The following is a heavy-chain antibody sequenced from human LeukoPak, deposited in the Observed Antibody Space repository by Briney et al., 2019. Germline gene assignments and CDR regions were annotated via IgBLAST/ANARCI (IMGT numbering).Heavy chain of an antibody. CDR3: ARALDSSSWYPKYYFDY. V-gene: IGHV4-59*12. CDR2: IYYSGST. Sequence: KASETLSLTCTVSGGSISSYYWSWIRQPPGKGLEWIGYIYYSGSTNYNPSLKSRVTISVDTSKNQFSLKLSSVTAADTAVYYCARALDSSSWYPKYYFDYWGQGTLVTVSS. CDR1: GGSISSYY. D-gene: IGHD6-13*01. J-gene: IGHJ4*02.